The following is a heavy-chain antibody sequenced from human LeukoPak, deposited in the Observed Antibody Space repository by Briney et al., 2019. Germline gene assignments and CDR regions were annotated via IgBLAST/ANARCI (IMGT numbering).Heavy chain of an antibody. V-gene: IGHV3-33*01. CDR2: IWYDGHNK. CDR3: ARVGGCTSTSCYRPYYYGMDV. D-gene: IGHD2-2*01. J-gene: IGHJ6*04. Sequence: GGSLRLSCAASGFNFSSYAMHWVRQAPGKGLEWVAVIWYDGHNKNYVDSVKGRFTISRDNSKNTVYLQMNSLRVDDAAVYYCARVGGCTSTSCYRPYYYGMDVWGKGTTVTVSS. CDR1: GFNFSSYA.